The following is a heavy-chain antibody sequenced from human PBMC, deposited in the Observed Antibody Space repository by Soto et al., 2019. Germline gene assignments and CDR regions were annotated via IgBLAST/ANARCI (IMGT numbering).Heavy chain of an antibody. D-gene: IGHD4-17*01. CDR2: ISWNSGSI. J-gene: IGHJ5*02. Sequence: EVQLVESGGGLVQPGRSLRLSCAASGFTFDDYAMHWVRQAPGKGLEWVSGISWNSGSIGYADSVKGRFTISRDNAKNSLYLQMNSLRAEDTALYYCAKGPYRDYDPNWFDPWGQGTLVTVSS. CDR3: AKGPYRDYDPNWFDP. CDR1: GFTFDDYA. V-gene: IGHV3-9*01.